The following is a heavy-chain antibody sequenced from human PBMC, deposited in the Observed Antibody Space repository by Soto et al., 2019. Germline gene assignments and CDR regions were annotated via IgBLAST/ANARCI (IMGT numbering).Heavy chain of an antibody. D-gene: IGHD3-9*01. Sequence: GSLRLSCTAPGFTFGDYAMSWFRQAPGKGLEWVGFIRSKAYGGTTEYAASVKGRFTISRDDSKSIAYLQMNSLKTEDTAVYYCTSWDYDILTGYYTGDAFDIWGQGTMVTVSS. CDR1: GFTFGDYA. CDR3: TSWDYDILTGYYTGDAFDI. V-gene: IGHV3-49*03. CDR2: IRSKAYGGTT. J-gene: IGHJ3*02.